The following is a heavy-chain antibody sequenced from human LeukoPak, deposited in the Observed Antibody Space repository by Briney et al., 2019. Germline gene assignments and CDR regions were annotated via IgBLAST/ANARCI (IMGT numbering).Heavy chain of an antibody. J-gene: IGHJ4*02. D-gene: IGHD5-24*01. CDR1: GFSFNEYG. CDR2: IDWNGGSI. V-gene: IGHV3-9*01. CDR3: AKADLDGYNYGPFDY. Sequence: GGSLRLSCVGFGFSFNEYGMHWVRQAPGKGLEWVSGIDWNGGSIGYADSVKGRFTISRDNSKSTLYLQMNSLRAEDTAVYYCAKADLDGYNYGPFDYWGQGTLVTVSS.